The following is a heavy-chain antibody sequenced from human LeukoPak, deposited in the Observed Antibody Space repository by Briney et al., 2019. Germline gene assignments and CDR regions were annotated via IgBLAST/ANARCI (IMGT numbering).Heavy chain of an antibody. CDR1: GGTFSSYA. V-gene: IGHV1-69*04. Sequence: GASVKVSCKASGGTFSSYAISWVRQAPGQGLEWMGRIIPILGIANYAQKFQGRVTITAGKSTSTAYMKLSSLRSEDTAVYYCAREGTAMVPFDYWGQGTLVTVSS. CDR3: AREGTAMVPFDY. J-gene: IGHJ4*02. CDR2: IIPILGIA. D-gene: IGHD5-18*01.